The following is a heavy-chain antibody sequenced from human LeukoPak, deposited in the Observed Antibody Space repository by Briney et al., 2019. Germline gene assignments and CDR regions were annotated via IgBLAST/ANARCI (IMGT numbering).Heavy chain of an antibody. CDR1: GYSLTRYW. CDR2: IDPRDSYT. CDR3: ARRFEV. J-gene: IGHJ6*04. D-gene: IGHD3-16*01. Sequence: GEYLKISRKGSGYSLTRYWISWGRQMPAPGLESMGRIDPRDSYTNVRPSFQDHVTISAHKSISTAYLQWSSLKAPDTAMYHCARRFEVWGKGTTVTVSS. V-gene: IGHV5-10-1*01.